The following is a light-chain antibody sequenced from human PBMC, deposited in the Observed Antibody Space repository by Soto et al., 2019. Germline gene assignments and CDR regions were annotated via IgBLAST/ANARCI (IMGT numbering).Light chain of an antibody. CDR3: HQCSNWPPLT. CDR2: DAS. CDR1: QSVSNS. Sequence: EIVLTQSPATLSLSPGERATLSCRASQSVSNSFAWYQQKPGQAPRLLIYDASNRATGIPARFSGSGSGTDFTLTISSLEPEDFAVYYCHQCSNWPPLTFGQGTKVEMK. J-gene: IGKJ1*01. V-gene: IGKV3-11*01.